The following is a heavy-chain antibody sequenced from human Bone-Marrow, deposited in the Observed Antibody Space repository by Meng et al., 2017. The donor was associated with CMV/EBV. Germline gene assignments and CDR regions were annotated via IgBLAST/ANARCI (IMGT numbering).Heavy chain of an antibody. CDR3: ARNQAYYDFWSGYQHYYYGMDV. D-gene: IGHD3-3*01. Sequence: SETLSLTCTVSGGSISSSSYYWGWIRQPPGKGLEWIGSIYYSGSTYYNPSLKSRVTISVDTSKNQFSLKLSSVTAADTAVYYCARNQAYYDFWSGYQHYYYGMDVWGQGTTVTVSS. CDR1: GGSISSSSYY. J-gene: IGHJ6*02. V-gene: IGHV4-39*07. CDR2: IYYSGST.